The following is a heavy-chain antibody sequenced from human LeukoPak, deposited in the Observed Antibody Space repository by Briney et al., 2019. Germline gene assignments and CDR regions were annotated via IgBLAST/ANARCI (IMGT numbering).Heavy chain of an antibody. CDR2: IKQDGSEK. J-gene: IGHJ4*02. D-gene: IGHD3-22*01. CDR3: VSYYDRPEYYLDY. Sequence: GGSLRLSCAASGFTFSSYWMSWVRQAPGKGLEWVANIKQDGSEKYYVDSVKGRFTISRDNSRNTLYLQMSSLRAEDTAVYYCVSYYDRPEYYLDYWGQGTLVTVSS. CDR1: GFTFSSYW. V-gene: IGHV3-7*02.